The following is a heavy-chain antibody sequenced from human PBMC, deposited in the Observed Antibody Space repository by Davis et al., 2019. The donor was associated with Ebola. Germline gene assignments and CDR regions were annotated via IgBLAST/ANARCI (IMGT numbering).Heavy chain of an antibody. V-gene: IGHV3-11*01. CDR3: AVATLMTSDY. D-gene: IGHD5-24*01. J-gene: IGHJ4*02. CDR1: GFTFSDYY. CDR2: IGSSGTTI. Sequence: PGGSLRLSCAASGFTFSDYYMSWFRQAPGKGLEWVSYIGSSGTTISYADSVKGRFTISRDNAKNSLYLQMSSLRAEDTAVYYCAVATLMTSDYWGQGTLVTVSS.